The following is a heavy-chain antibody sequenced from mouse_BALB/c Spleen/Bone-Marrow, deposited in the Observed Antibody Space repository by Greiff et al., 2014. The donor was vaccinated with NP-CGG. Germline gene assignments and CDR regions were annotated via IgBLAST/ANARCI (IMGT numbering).Heavy chain of an antibody. V-gene: IGHV14-3*02. CDR2: IDPANGNT. Sequence: LVESGAELVKSGASVKLSCTASGFNIKDTYMHWVKQRPEQGLEWIGGIDPANGNTKYDPKFQGKATITADTSSNTAYLQLSSLTSEDTAVYYCARYDYGVYFDYWGQGTTLTVSS. CDR1: GFNIKDTY. CDR3: ARYDYGVYFDY. J-gene: IGHJ2*01. D-gene: IGHD2-4*01.